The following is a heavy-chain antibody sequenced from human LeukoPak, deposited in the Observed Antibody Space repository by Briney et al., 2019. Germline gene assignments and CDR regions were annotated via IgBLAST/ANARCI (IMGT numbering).Heavy chain of an antibody. J-gene: IGHJ5*02. Sequence: SETLSLTCTVSGGSISSYYWSWIRQPPGKGLEWIGYIHYSGSTNYNPSLKSRLTISVETSKNQFSLKLSSVTAADTAVYYCARGMGVEQQLVPIRFDPWGQGTLVTVSS. V-gene: IGHV4-59*12. CDR2: IHYSGST. CDR3: ARGMGVEQQLVPIRFDP. D-gene: IGHD6-13*01. CDR1: GGSISSYY.